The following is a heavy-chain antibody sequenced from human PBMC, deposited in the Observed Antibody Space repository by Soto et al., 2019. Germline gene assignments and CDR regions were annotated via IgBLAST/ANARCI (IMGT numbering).Heavy chain of an antibody. V-gene: IGHV3-33*01. J-gene: IGHJ4*02. CDR2: IWYDGSNK. Sequence: QVQLVESGGGVVQPGRSLRLSCAASGFTFSSYGMHWVRQAPGKGLEWVAVIWYDGSNKYYADSVKGRFTISRDNSKNTLYLQMNSLRAEGTAVYYCARDVCWGSITNCQEFDYWGQGTLVTVAA. CDR1: GFTFSSYG. CDR3: ARDVCWGSITNCQEFDY. D-gene: IGHD2-2*01.